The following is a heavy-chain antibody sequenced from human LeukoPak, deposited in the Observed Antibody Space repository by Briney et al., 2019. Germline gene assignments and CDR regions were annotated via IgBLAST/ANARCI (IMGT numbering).Heavy chain of an antibody. CDR3: ARERNIVVVPAAKHDAFDI. Sequence: SETLSLTCTVSGGSISSYYWSWIRQPAGKGLEWIGRIYTSGSTNYNPSLKSRVTMSVDTSKNQFSLKLSSVTAADTAVYYCARERNIVVVPAAKHDAFDIWGQGTMVTVSS. CDR2: IYTSGST. D-gene: IGHD2-2*01. J-gene: IGHJ3*02. V-gene: IGHV4-4*07. CDR1: GGSISSYY.